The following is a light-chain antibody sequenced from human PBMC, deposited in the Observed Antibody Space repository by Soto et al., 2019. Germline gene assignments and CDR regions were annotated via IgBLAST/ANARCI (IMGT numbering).Light chain of an antibody. V-gene: IGLV3-21*04. CDR3: QLWDSSSNHVV. J-gene: IGLJ2*01. CDR2: YDS. Sequence: SYELTQSPSLSVAPGKTATITCGGNNIGSKSVHWYQQKPGQAPVLVISYDSDRPSGIPERFSGSNSENTATLTLSRVEAGDEADYYCQLWDSSSNHVVFGGGTKLTVL. CDR1: NIGSKS.